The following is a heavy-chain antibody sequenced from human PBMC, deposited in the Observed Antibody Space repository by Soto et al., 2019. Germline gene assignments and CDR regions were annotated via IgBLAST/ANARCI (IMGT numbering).Heavy chain of an antibody. D-gene: IGHD3-22*01. CDR3: ARAYYYDSSGFSPGGY. Sequence: LRLSCSASGFTFSTYWMSWVRQAPGKGLEWVANIKQDGSEKYYVDSVRGRFTISRDTAKNSLYLQMNSLRAEDTAVYYCARAYYYDSSGFSPGGYWGQGTLVTVPQ. CDR1: GFTFSTYW. V-gene: IGHV3-7*01. CDR2: IKQDGSEK. J-gene: IGHJ4*02.